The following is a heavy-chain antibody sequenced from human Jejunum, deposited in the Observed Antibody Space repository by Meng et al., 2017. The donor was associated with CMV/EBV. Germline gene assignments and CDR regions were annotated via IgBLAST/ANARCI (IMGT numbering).Heavy chain of an antibody. CDR1: GFTFGNYG. V-gene: IGHV3-33*01. Sequence: GFTFGNYGFHWGRQAPGRGLEWVAFIRYNGNERFYIDSVRGRFTISRDNAKNTLYLQMNSLRGEDTAVYYCARELFGDGSSYFDSWGQGTLVTVSS. CDR2: IRYNGNER. CDR3: ARELFGDGSSYFDS. J-gene: IGHJ4*02. D-gene: IGHD3-10*02.